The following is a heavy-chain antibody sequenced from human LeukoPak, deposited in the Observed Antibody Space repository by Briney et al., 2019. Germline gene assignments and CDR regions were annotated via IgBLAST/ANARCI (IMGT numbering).Heavy chain of an antibody. CDR3: AKGYSEYTSSWFDY. CDR2: ISGSGGRDST. Sequence: PGGSLTLSCAASGFTFSRIAMSWVRQAPGKGLEWVSGISGSGGRDSTYYADSVKGRFTISRDKSKNTVYLEMNSLRAEDTVVYYCAKGYSEYTSSWFDYWGQGTLVTVSS. V-gene: IGHV3-23*01. CDR1: GFTFSRIA. J-gene: IGHJ4*02. D-gene: IGHD6-13*01.